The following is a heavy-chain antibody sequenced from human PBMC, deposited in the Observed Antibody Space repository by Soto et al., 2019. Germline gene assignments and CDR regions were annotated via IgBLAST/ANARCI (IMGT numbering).Heavy chain of an antibody. CDR1: GGTFSSYA. V-gene: IGHV1-69*01. Sequence: QVQLVQSGAEVKKPGSSVKVSCKASGGTFSSYAISWVRQAPGQGLEWMGGIIPIFGTANYAQKFQGRVTITANESTSTAYMELSSLISEDTAVYYCASNYYDSSGYYLYWYFDLWGRGTLVTVSS. D-gene: IGHD3-22*01. CDR3: ASNYYDSSGYYLYWYFDL. CDR2: IIPIFGTA. J-gene: IGHJ2*01.